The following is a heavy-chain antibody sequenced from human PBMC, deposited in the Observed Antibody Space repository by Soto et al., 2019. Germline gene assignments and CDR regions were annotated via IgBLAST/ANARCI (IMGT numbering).Heavy chain of an antibody. CDR3: ARDVLGGWVEKTYRAFDI. J-gene: IGHJ3*02. CDR1: GGTFKTFG. D-gene: IGHD1-26*01. Sequence: QVQLVQSGAELKKPGSSVTVSCQASGGTFKTFGVSWVRQAPGQGLQWMGGIIPLLRTTDYAQNFQGRISISAVESTNTVFMELTSLRSEDTAFYYCARDVLGGWVEKTYRAFDIWGQGTLVAVSS. CDR2: IIPLLRTT. V-gene: IGHV1-69*01.